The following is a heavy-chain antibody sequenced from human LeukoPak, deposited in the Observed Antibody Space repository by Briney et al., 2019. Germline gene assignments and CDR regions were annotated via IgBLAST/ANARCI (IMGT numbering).Heavy chain of an antibody. J-gene: IGHJ4*02. CDR3: ARVVRGDFDY. D-gene: IGHD3-10*01. CDR1: GFTFSSYA. V-gene: IGHV3-23*01. CDR2: ISGSGGST. Sequence: GGSLRLSCAASGFTFSSYAMSWVRQAPGKGLEWVSAISGSGGSTYYADSVKGRFTISRDNAKNSLYLQMNSLRAEDTALYHCARVVRGDFDYWGQGTLVTVSS.